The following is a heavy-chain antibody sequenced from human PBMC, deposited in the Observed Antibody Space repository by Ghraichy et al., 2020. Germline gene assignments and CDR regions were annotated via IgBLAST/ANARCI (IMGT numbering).Heavy chain of an antibody. D-gene: IGHD2-2*03. V-gene: IGHV4-4*07. J-gene: IGHJ6*02. CDR3: ARDGYCSSTSCYAAYYYGLEV. CDR1: DDSISSYY. Sequence: SETLSLTCTVSDDSISSYYWSWVRQPAGRGLEWIGRVYNSGSTFYNPSLKSRVTISVDPSKNQVSLKLKSVTAADTAVYYCARDGYCSSTSCYAAYYYGLEVWGQGTTVTVSS. CDR2: VYNSGST.